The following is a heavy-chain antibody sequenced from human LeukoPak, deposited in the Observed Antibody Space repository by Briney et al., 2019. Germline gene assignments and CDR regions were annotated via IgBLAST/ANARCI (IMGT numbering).Heavy chain of an antibody. J-gene: IGHJ4*02. CDR1: GFTFSSYA. CDR2: ISNSGGST. CDR3: AKRASGSGTSLYYFDY. Sequence: GGSLRLSCAASGFTFSSYAMSWVRQAPGKGLEWVSVISNSGGSTFNADSVKGRFTISRDNSKNTLYLQMNSLRAEDTAVYYCAKRASGSGTSLYYFDYWGQRTLVTASS. D-gene: IGHD3-10*01. V-gene: IGHV3-23*01.